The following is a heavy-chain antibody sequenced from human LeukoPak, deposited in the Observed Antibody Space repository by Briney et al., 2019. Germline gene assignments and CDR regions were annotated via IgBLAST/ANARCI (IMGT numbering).Heavy chain of an antibody. CDR3: AKRWFGESDY. V-gene: IGHV3-23*01. CDR1: GFTFSSYA. Sequence: GGSLRLSCAASGFTFSSYAMSWVRQAPGKGLEWVAAISGSGGSTYYADSVKGRFTISRDNSKNTLYLQMKSLRAEDTAVYYGAKRWFGESDYWGQGTLVTVSS. CDR2: ISGSGGST. D-gene: IGHD3-10*01. J-gene: IGHJ4*02.